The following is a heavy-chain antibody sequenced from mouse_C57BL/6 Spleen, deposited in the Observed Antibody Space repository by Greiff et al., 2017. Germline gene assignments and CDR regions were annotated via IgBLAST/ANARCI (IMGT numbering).Heavy chain of an antibody. Sequence: QVQLQQPGAELVKPGASVKMSCKASGYTFTSYWITWVKQRPGQGLEWIGDIYPGSGSTNYNEKFKSKATLTVDTSSSTAYMQLSSLTSEDSAVYYCARRVYYDYDLFAYWGQGTLVTVSA. CDR2: IYPGSGST. CDR3: ARRVYYDYDLFAY. J-gene: IGHJ3*01. V-gene: IGHV1-55*01. D-gene: IGHD2-4*01. CDR1: GYTFTSYW.